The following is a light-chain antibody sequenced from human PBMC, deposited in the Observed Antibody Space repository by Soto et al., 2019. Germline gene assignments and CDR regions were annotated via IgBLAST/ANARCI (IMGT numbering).Light chain of an antibody. V-gene: IGKV3-20*01. J-gene: IGKJ5*01. CDR3: QQYGSSPRT. CDR2: GAS. CDR1: QSVDNSN. Sequence: EIVLTQSPGTLSLSQGERATLSCRASQSVDNSNLAWYQQKLGRAPRLLISGASTRATGIPDRFSGSGSETDFTLTIARLEPEDFAVYYCQQYGSSPRTFGQGTRLEIK.